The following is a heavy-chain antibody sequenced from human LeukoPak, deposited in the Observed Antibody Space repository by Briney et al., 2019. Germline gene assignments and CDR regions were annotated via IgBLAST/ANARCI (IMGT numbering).Heavy chain of an antibody. V-gene: IGHV4-34*01. D-gene: IGHD3-3*01. CDR1: GGSFSGYY. Sequence: SETLSLTCAVYGGSFSGYYWSWIRQPPGKGLGWIGEINHSGSTNYNPSLKSRVTISVDTSKNQFSLKLSSVTAADTAVYYCARGSRTYYDFWSGYYQNWFDPWGQGTLVTVSS. J-gene: IGHJ5*02. CDR3: ARGSRTYYDFWSGYYQNWFDP. CDR2: INHSGST.